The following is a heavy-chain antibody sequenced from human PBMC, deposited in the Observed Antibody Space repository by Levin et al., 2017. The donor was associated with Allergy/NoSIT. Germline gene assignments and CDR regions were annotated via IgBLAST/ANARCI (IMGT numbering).Heavy chain of an antibody. V-gene: IGHV3-23*01. Sequence: LSLPCAASGFTFSSYAMSWVRQAPGKGLEWVSAISGSGGSTYYADSVKGRFTISRDNSKNTKYLQMNSLRAEDTAVYYCAKSAWSKEWFGGFDYWGQGTLVTVSS. D-gene: IGHD3-10*01. CDR2: ISGSGGST. CDR1: GFTFSSYA. CDR3: AKSAWSKEWFGGFDY. J-gene: IGHJ4*02.